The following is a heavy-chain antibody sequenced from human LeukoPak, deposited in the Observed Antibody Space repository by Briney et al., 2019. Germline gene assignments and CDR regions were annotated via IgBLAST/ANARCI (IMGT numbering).Heavy chain of an antibody. CDR3: ARGWSGGSLDS. CDR1: GFIFGNYW. CDR2: IKSDGSST. J-gene: IGHJ4*02. V-gene: IGHV3-74*01. Sequence: GGSLRLSCVASGFIFGNYWMYWVRQAPGKGLVWVSRIKSDGSSTIYADSVKGRFTISRDTAKNTLYLQLNSLRAEDTAVYYCARGWSGGSLDSWGQGTLVTVSS. D-gene: IGHD2-15*01.